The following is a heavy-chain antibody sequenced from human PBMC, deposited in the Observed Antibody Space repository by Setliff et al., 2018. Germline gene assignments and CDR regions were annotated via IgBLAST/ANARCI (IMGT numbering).Heavy chain of an antibody. CDR1: GFNFSSFG. J-gene: IGHJ4*02. V-gene: IGHV3-30*02. CDR2: IRFDGRKQ. Sequence: PGGSLRLSCAASGFNFSSFGMHWVRQTPGKGLEWIGHIRFDGRKQNYADSVTGRFTISRDNSKSTVYLLLNGLTVADTAMYYCAKFSRYTDSQGEFDFWGQGALVTVSS. CDR3: AKFSRYTDSQGEFDF. D-gene: IGHD1-20*01.